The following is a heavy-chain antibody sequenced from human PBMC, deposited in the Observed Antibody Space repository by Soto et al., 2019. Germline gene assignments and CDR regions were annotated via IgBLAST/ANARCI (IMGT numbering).Heavy chain of an antibody. CDR2: IIPILGMA. D-gene: IGHD3-10*01. Sequence: QVQLVQSGAEVKKPGSSVKVSCKASGGTFSSYTISWVRQAPGQGLEWMGRIIPILGMANYAQKFQGRVTITADKSTSTAYMELSSLRSEDTAVYYWARAPKYYGSVTILWFDPWCQGTLVTVAS. CDR1: GGTFSSYT. J-gene: IGHJ5*02. V-gene: IGHV1-69*02. CDR3: ARAPKYYGSVTILWFDP.